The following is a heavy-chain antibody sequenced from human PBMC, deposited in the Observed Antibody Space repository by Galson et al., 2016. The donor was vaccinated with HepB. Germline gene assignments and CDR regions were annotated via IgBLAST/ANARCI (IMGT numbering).Heavy chain of an antibody. CDR2: ISSSGKTT. CDR1: GFSFSDYY. V-gene: IGHV3-11*01. D-gene: IGHD6-25*01. Sequence: SLRLSCAASGFSFSDYYMSWIRQAPGKGLEWVSYISSSGKTTYYADSVKGRFTIPRDNAENSLHLQLNSLSADDTAVYYCATGGQRYFEHWGQGTLVSVSS. J-gene: IGHJ1*01. CDR3: ATGGQRYFEH.